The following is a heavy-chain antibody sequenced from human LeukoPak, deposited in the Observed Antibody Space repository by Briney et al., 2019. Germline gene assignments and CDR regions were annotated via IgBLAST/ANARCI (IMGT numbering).Heavy chain of an antibody. D-gene: IGHD6-6*01. CDR1: GFTFSSYW. CDR3: AREDSSSSADY. V-gene: IGHV3-7*01. Sequence: PGGSLRLSCAASGFTFSSYWMSWVRQAPGKGLEWVANIKQDGSGKYYVDSVKGRFTISRDNAKNSLYLQMNSLRAEDTAVYYCAREDSSSSADYWGQGTLVTVSS. CDR2: IKQDGSGK. J-gene: IGHJ4*02.